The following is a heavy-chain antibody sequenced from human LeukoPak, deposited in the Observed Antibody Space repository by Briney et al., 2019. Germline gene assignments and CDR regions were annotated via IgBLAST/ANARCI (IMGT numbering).Heavy chain of an antibody. J-gene: IGHJ6*03. Sequence: SETLSLTCIVSAGSVTGRGYYWGWIRQPPGKGLEWIGSIYYSGDTYYNPSLKSRRVTISVDTSKTQFSLRLSSVTAADTAVYSVANHQLHCFYYMGVWGKGSPVTVSS. CDR3: ANHQLHCFYYMGV. V-gene: IGHV4-39*01. CDR1: AGSVTGRGYY. CDR2: IYYSGDT.